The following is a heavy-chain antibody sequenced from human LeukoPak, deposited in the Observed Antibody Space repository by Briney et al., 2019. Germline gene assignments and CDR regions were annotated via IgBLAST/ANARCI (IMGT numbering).Heavy chain of an antibody. CDR2: MNPNSGNT. CDR3: ATRLGYSYVNAFDI. D-gene: IGHD5-18*01. V-gene: IGHV1-8*01. CDR1: GYTFTSYD. J-gene: IGHJ3*02. Sequence: ASVKVSXKASGYTFTSYDINWMRQATGQGLEWIGWMNPNSGNTGYAQKLQGRVTMTRNASVSTAYMELSSLRSEDTAVYYCATRLGYSYVNAFDIWGQGTMVTVSS.